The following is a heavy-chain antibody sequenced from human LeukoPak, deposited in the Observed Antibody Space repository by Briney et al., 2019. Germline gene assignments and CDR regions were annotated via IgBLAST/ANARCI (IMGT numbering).Heavy chain of an antibody. V-gene: IGHV3-66*01. Sequence: GGSLRLSCAASGFPFNTFWMSWVRQAPGKGLEWVSIFYRGGSTYYADSVKGRFTVSRDNSKNILYLQMNSLRAEDTAVYYCARSQDGSGSYFYYFYIDVWGKGTTV. D-gene: IGHD3-10*01. CDR3: ARSQDGSGSYFYYFYIDV. CDR2: FYRGGST. J-gene: IGHJ6*03. CDR1: GFPFNTFW.